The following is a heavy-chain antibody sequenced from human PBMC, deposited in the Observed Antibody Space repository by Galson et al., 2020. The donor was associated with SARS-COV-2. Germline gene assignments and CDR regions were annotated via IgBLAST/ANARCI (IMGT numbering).Heavy chain of an antibody. J-gene: IGHJ3*02. Sequence: SETLSLTCTVSGGSISSGGSYWNWIRPHPGKDLEWIGYIYHSGSTYYNPSLKSRLTISVDTSKNQFSLKLSSVTAADTAVYYCAREAGGIDMFRGVEDFLDIWGQGTMVTVSS. V-gene: IGHV4-31*03. D-gene: IGHD3-10*01. CDR2: IYHSGST. CDR1: GGSISSGGSY. CDR3: AREAGGIDMFRGVEDFLDI.